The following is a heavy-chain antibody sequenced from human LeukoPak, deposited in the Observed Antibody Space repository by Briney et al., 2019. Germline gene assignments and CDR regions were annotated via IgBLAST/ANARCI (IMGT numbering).Heavy chain of an antibody. CDR3: ARLVVTAPQYHYYMDV. CDR1: GGSFNGYY. Sequence: SETLSLTCNVSGGSFNGYYWTWIRQPPGKRLEWIAEINHIGTTNHNPSLKSRVTVSTDTSKKQFFLKLTSVTAADTALYYCARLVVTAPQYHYYMDVWGEGTTVTVSS. V-gene: IGHV4-34*01. J-gene: IGHJ6*03. CDR2: INHIGTT. D-gene: IGHD2-21*02.